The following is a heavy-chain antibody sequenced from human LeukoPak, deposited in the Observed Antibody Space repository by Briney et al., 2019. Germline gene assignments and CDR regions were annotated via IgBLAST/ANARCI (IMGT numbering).Heavy chain of an antibody. V-gene: IGHV3-53*01. CDR1: GFTFSNAW. Sequence: GGSLRLSCAASGFTFSNAWMSWVRQAPGKGLEWVSVIYSGGSTYYADSVKGRFTISRDNSKNTLYLQMNSLRAEDTAVYYCAAERETYSSSWYYYWGQGTLVTVSS. J-gene: IGHJ4*02. CDR2: IYSGGST. CDR3: AAERETYSSSWYYY. D-gene: IGHD6-13*01.